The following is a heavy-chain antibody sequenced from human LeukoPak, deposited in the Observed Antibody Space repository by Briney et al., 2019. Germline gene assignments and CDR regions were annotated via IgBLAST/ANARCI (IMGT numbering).Heavy chain of an antibody. D-gene: IGHD2-2*01. CDR2: INSSSSYI. Sequence: PGGSLRLSCAASGFTFSSYSMNWVRQAPGKGLEWVSSINSSSSYIYYADSVKGRFTISRDNAKNTLYLQMNSLRAEDTAGYYCARDEELRVANPADAFDIWGQGTMVTVSS. J-gene: IGHJ3*02. CDR3: ARDEELRVANPADAFDI. V-gene: IGHV3-21*01. CDR1: GFTFSSYS.